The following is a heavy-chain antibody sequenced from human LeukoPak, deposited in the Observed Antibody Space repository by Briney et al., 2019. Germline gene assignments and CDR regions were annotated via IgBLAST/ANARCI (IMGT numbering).Heavy chain of an antibody. V-gene: IGHV3-48*04. D-gene: IGHD3-10*01. CDR3: ARDSIYYGSGDGDY. J-gene: IGHJ4*02. CDR1: GFTFSSYS. CDR2: ISSSGSTI. Sequence: GGSLRLSCAASGFTFSSYSMNWVRQAPGKGLEWVSYISSSGSTIYYADSVKGRFTISRDNAKNSLYLQMNSLRAEDTAVYYCARDSIYYGSGDGDYWGQGTLVTVSS.